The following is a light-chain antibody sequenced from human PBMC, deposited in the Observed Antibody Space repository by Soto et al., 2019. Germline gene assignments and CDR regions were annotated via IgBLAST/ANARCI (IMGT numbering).Light chain of an antibody. CDR1: QSVSSN. Sequence: EIVMTQSPATLSVSPGERATLSCRASQSVSSNLAWYQQKPGQAPRPLIYGASTRATGIPARFSGSGSGTEFNLTISSLQAEDFAVYYCQQYNDWPPGTFGQGTKLEIK. V-gene: IGKV3-15*01. CDR2: GAS. J-gene: IGKJ2*01. CDR3: QQYNDWPPGT.